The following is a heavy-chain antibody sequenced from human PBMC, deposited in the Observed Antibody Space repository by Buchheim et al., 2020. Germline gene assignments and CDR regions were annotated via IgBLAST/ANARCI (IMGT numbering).Heavy chain of an antibody. J-gene: IGHJ6*02. CDR3: ARGRYCTNGVCYPESYYYYGMDV. Sequence: QLQLQESGSGLVKPPQTLSLTCAVSGGSISSGGYSWSWIRQPPGQGLEWIGYIYHSGSTYYNPYLKSRVTISVDRSKNPFSLKLSSVTAADTAVYYCARGRYCTNGVCYPESYYYYGMDVWGQGTT. D-gene: IGHD2-8*01. V-gene: IGHV4-30-2*01. CDR2: IYHSGST. CDR1: GGSISSGGYS.